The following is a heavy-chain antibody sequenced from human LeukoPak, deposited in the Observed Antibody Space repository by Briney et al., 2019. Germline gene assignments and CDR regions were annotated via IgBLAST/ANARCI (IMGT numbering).Heavy chain of an antibody. CDR2: LSGSGGST. J-gene: IGHJ4*02. V-gene: IGHV3-23*01. CDR3: AKEGIVVVPTATTSTFDY. D-gene: IGHD2-2*01. CDR1: GFTFSSYA. Sequence: GGSLRLSCAASGFTFSSYAMSWVRQAPGKGLEWVSALSGSGGSTYYADSVKGRFTISRDNSKNTLYLQMNSLRAEDTAVYYCAKEGIVVVPTATTSTFDYWGQGTLVTVSS.